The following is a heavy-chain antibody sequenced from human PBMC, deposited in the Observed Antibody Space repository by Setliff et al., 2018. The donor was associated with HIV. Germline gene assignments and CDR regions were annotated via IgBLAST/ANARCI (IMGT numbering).Heavy chain of an antibody. Sequence: LRLSCAASGFTFSYYSMNWVRQAPGKGLEWLSYISSSSDTIYYADSVKGRFTISRDNAKNSLSLQMNSLRAEDTAVYYCARGVVVAAHNWFDPWGQGTLVTVSS. CDR2: ISSSSDTI. J-gene: IGHJ5*02. D-gene: IGHD2-15*01. CDR3: ARGVVVAAHNWFDP. V-gene: IGHV3-48*01. CDR1: GFTFSYYS.